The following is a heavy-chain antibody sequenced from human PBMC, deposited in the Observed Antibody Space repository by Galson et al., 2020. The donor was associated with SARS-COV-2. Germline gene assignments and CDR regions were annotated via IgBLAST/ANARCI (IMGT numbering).Heavy chain of an antibody. CDR3: ARADVLLDAFDV. CDR1: GFTFRDNW. V-gene: IGHV3-74*01. CDR2: MNNDGTAK. D-gene: IGHD2-15*01. J-gene: IGHJ3*01. Sequence: GESLKIYCGASGFTFRDNWMHWVRQVPGKGLVWISRMNNDGTAKDYKDSVKDRFTISRDNSKSTLFLQMDSLRAEDTALYYCARADVLLDAFDVWGPGTMVTV.